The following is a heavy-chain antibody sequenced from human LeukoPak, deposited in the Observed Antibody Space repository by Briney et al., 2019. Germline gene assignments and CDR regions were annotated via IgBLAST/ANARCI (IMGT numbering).Heavy chain of an antibody. J-gene: IGHJ6*02. CDR1: GFTFSSYG. CDR2: ISYDGSNT. D-gene: IGHD3-10*01. CDR3: AKDYYYASGSYYNPYYYDGMDV. V-gene: IGHV3-30*18. Sequence: PGRSLRLSCAASGFTFSSYGFHWVRQAPGKGLEWVAVISYDGSNTYYADSVKGRFTISRDNSKNTLYLQMNSLRAEDTAVYYCAKDYYYASGSYYNPYYYDGMDVWGQGTTVTVSS.